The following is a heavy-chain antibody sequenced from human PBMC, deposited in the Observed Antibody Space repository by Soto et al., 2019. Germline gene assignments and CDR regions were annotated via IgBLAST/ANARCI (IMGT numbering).Heavy chain of an antibody. J-gene: IGHJ6*03. CDR1: GFTVSSNY. V-gene: IGHV3-53*04. CDR2: IYSGGST. Sequence: GGSLRLSCSASGFTVSSNYMSWVRQAPGKGLEWVSVIYSGGSTYYADSVKGRFTISRHNSKNTLYLQMNSLRAEDTAVYYCARGYYYGSGSYYTEQYYYYYMDVWGKGTTVTVSS. CDR3: ARGYYYGSGSYYTEQYYYYYMDV. D-gene: IGHD3-10*01.